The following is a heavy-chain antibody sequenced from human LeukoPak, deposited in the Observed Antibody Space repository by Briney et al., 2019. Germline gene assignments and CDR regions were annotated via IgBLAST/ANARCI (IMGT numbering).Heavy chain of an antibody. V-gene: IGHV4-59*01. D-gene: IGHD3-22*01. CDR2: IYYTGST. CDR1: GGSINGYY. CDR3: ARFSEYYHSSVHYLDY. Sequence: PSETLSLTCTVSGGSINGYYWSWIRQSPGKGLESLGYIYYTGSTNYNPSLKSRVTMSVDTSRNQFFLRLSSVTAADTAVYYCARFSEYYHSSVHYLDYWGQGTLVTVSS. J-gene: IGHJ4*02.